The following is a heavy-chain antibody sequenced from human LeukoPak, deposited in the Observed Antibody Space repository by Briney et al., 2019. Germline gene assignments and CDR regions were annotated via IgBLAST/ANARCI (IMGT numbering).Heavy chain of an antibody. J-gene: IGHJ5*02. CDR3: TKDPNGDYIGAFDP. Sequence: GGSLRLSCAASGFSCSTRGMSWVRQAPGKGLEWVSAISGNDESTFYADSVKGRFTISRDNSRNTLYLQLSSLRADDTAIYYCTKDPNGDYIGAFDPWGQGTLVTVSS. CDR1: GFSCSTRG. V-gene: IGHV3-23*01. CDR2: ISGNDEST. D-gene: IGHD4-17*01.